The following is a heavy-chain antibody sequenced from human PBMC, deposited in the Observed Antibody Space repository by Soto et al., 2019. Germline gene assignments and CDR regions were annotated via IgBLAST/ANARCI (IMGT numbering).Heavy chain of an antibody. V-gene: IGHV3-23*01. Sequence: EVQLLESGGGLVQPGGSLRLSCAASGFTFSSYAMSWVRQAPGKGLEWVSAISGSGGSTYHADSVKGRFTISRDNSKNTRYLQMNKLRAEDTAVYYCAKRGRGAAASVVLFFMDVWGQGTTVTVSS. CDR2: ISGSGGST. CDR1: GFTFSSYA. D-gene: IGHD6-13*01. CDR3: AKRGRGAAASVVLFFMDV. J-gene: IGHJ6*02.